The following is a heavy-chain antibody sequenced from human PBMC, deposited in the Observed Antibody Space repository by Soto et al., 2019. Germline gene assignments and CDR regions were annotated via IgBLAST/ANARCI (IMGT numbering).Heavy chain of an antibody. D-gene: IGHD1-1*01. CDR2: ISAHNGNT. CDR3: ARGRYGDY. V-gene: IGHV1-18*01. J-gene: IGHJ4*02. CDR1: GYTFTSYG. Sequence: QVHLVQSGAEVKKPGASVKVSCKASGYTFTSYGITWVRQAPGQGLEWMGWISAHNGNTDYAQKPQRRVIVTRDTSTRTAYLELRSLISDDTAVYYCARGRYGDYWGQGALVTVSS.